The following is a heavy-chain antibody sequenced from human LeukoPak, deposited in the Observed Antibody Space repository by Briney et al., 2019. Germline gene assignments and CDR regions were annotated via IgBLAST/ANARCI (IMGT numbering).Heavy chain of an antibody. V-gene: IGHV4-59*12. CDR2: IYYSGST. J-gene: IGHJ3*01. CDR1: GGSISSYY. D-gene: IGHD5-24*01. Sequence: SETLSLTCTVSGGSISSYYWSWIRQPPGKGLEWIGYIYYSGSTNYNPSLKSRVTISVDTSKNQFSLKLSSVTAADTAVYYCAREGSSLSTKEMGAFDFWGQGTMVTVSS. CDR3: AREGSSLSTKEMGAFDF.